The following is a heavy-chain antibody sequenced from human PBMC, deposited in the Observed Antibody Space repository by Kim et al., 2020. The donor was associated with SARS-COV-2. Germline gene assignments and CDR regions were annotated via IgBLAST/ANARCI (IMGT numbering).Heavy chain of an antibody. CDR3: ARHLEYYYYYMDV. J-gene: IGHJ6*03. Sequence: SETLSLTCTVSGGSISDSTYYWGWIRQPPGKGLEWIATIHSSGSTHYNPSLKSRATISVDTSKNQFSLRLSSVTAADTAVYFCARHLEYYYYYMDVWGKGTTVTVSS. CDR1: GGSISDSTYY. V-gene: IGHV4-39*01. CDR2: IHSSGST.